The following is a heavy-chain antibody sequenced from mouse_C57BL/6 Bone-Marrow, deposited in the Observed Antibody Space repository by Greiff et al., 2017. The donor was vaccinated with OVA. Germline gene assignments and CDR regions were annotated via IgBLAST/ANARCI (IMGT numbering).Heavy chain of an antibody. D-gene: IGHD1-1*01. CDR1: GFSLTSYG. CDR3: ASLTTVVATPYYFDY. CDR2: IWGGGST. Sequence: QVQLKESGPGLVAPSQSLSLTCTVSGFSLTSYGVDWVRQPPGKGLEWLGVIWGGGSTNYNSALMSRLSISKDNSKSQVFLKMNSLQTDDTAMYYCASLTTVVATPYYFDYWGQGTTLTVSS. J-gene: IGHJ2*01. V-gene: IGHV2-9*01.